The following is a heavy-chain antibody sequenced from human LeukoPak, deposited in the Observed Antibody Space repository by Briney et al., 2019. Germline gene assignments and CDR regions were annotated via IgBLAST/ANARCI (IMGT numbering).Heavy chain of an antibody. CDR3: AKGPTREGYCSGGSCYSVAWWFDY. J-gene: IGHJ4*02. D-gene: IGHD2-15*01. V-gene: IGHV3-48*04. CDR1: GFTFSSYS. CDR2: ISSSSSTI. Sequence: PGGSLRLSCAASGFTFSSYSMNWVRQAPGKGLEWVSYISSSSSTIYYADSVKGRFTISRDNAKNSLYLQMNSLRAEDTAVYYCAKGPTREGYCSGGSCYSVAWWFDYWGQGTLVTVSS.